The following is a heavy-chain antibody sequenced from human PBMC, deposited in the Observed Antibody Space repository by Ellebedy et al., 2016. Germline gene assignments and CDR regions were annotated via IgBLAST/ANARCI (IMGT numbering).Heavy chain of an antibody. D-gene: IGHD2-2*01. CDR1: GYTFTSYY. V-gene: IGHV1-46*01. CDR3: ARDLYCSSTSCYHDAFDI. Sequence: ASVKVSXXASGYTFTSYYMHWVRQAPGQGLEWMGIINPSGGSTSYAQKFQGRVTMTRDTSTSTVYMELSSLRSEDTAVYYCARDLYCSSTSCYHDAFDIWGQGTMVTVS. CDR2: INPSGGST. J-gene: IGHJ3*02.